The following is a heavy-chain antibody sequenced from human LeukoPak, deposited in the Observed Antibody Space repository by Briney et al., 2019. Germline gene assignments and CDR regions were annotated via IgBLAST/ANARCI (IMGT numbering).Heavy chain of an antibody. J-gene: IGHJ1*01. CDR1: GGSFSGYY. V-gene: IGHV4-34*01. D-gene: IGHD2-2*01. CDR3: TRDLTEDGGGSIVVEPAGDFQH. Sequence: SETLSLTCAVYGGSFSGYYWSWIRQPPGKGLEWIGEINHSGSTNYNPSLKSRVTISVDTSKNQFSLKLSSVTAADTAVYYCTRDLTEDGGGSIVVEPAGDFQHWGQGTLVTVSS. CDR2: INHSGST.